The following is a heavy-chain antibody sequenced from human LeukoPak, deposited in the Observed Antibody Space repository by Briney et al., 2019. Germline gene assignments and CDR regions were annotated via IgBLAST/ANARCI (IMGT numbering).Heavy chain of an antibody. D-gene: IGHD3-10*01. CDR2: INPNSGDT. Sequence: ASVKVSCKASGYILTDYYMHWVRQAPGQGLEWMGWINPNSGDTNYAQKFQGRVTMTRDTSISTVYMELRRLRYDDTAAYYCARDQSNYGSSHHWGQGTLVTVSS. J-gene: IGHJ4*02. CDR1: GYILTDYY. V-gene: IGHV1-2*02. CDR3: ARDQSNYGSSHH.